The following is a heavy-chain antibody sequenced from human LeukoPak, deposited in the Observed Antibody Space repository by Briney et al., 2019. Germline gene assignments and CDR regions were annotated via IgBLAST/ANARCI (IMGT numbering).Heavy chain of an antibody. J-gene: IGHJ4*02. CDR3: ARVVVGTIDY. D-gene: IGHD2-21*01. CDR2: IYYSGST. Sequence: SETLSLTCTVSGGSISSYYWSWIRQPPGKGLEWIGYIYYSGSTNYNPSLKSRVTISVDTSKNQFSLKLSSVTAADTAVYYCARVVVGTIDYWGQGTLVTVSS. V-gene: IGHV4-59*01. CDR1: GGSISSYY.